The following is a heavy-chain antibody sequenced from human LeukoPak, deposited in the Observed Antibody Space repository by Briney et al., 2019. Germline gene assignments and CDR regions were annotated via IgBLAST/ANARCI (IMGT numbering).Heavy chain of an antibody. CDR3: ARDLSGATVNLDY. D-gene: IGHD4-17*01. J-gene: IGHJ4*02. V-gene: IGHV1-69*04. Sequence: ASVKVSCKASGGTFSSYAISWVRQAPGQGLEWMGRIIPILGIANYAQKFQGRVTITADKSTSTAYMELSSLRSEDTAVYYCARDLSGATVNLDYWGQGTLVTVSS. CDR2: IIPILGIA. CDR1: GGTFSSYA.